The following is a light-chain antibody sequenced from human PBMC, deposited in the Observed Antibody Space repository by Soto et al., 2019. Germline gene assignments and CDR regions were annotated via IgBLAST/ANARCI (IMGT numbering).Light chain of an antibody. CDR1: SSDVGGYNY. V-gene: IGLV2-8*01. CDR2: EVS. Sequence: QSALTQPPSASGSPGQSVTISCTGTSSDVGGYNYVSWYQQHPGKAPKLMIYEVSKRPSGVPDRFSGSKSGNTASLTVSGLQAENEADYYCSSYAGSNNVVFGGRTKHTVL. J-gene: IGLJ2*01. CDR3: SSYAGSNNVV.